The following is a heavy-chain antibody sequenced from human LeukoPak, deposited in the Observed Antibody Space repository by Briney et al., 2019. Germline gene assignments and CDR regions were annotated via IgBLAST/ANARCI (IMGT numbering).Heavy chain of an antibody. CDR1: GFTFSSYW. V-gene: IGHV3-74*01. Sequence: GGSLRLSCAASGFTFSSYWMHWVRQAPGKGLVWVSRINSDGSSTSYADSVKGRFTISRDNAKNTLYLQMNSLRAEDTAVYYCASGVDYGDYNGYWGQGTLVTVFS. CDR3: ASGVDYGDYNGY. CDR2: INSDGSST. J-gene: IGHJ4*02. D-gene: IGHD4-17*01.